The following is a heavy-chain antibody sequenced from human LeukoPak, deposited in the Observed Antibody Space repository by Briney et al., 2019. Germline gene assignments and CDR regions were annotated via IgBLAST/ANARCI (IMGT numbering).Heavy chain of an antibody. V-gene: IGHV3-48*02. D-gene: IGHD3-3*01. CDR3: ARDGAFWSGYSDFFDY. CDR1: GFTFSSYS. CDR2: ISSSTI. J-gene: IGHJ4*02. Sequence: GGSLRLSCAASGFTFSSYSMNWVRQAPGKGLEWVSYISSSTIYYADSVKGRFTISRDNAKNSLYLQMNSLRDEDTAVYYCARDGAFWSGYSDFFDYWGQGTLVTVSS.